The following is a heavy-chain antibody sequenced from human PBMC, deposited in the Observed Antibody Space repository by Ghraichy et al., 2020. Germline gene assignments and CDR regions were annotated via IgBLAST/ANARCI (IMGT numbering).Heavy chain of an antibody. V-gene: IGHV3-48*03. CDR1: GFTFTNFE. CDR2: INSDGDII. D-gene: IGHD1-1*01. Sequence: LSLTCATFGFTFTNFEMNWVRQAPGKGLEWLSFINSDGDIIKYADSVVGRFTVSRDNAKRSLYLQMNGLRVDDTAVYYCARAPTGYGLPIYWGQGTLVTVST. CDR3: ARAPTGYGLPIY. J-gene: IGHJ4*02.